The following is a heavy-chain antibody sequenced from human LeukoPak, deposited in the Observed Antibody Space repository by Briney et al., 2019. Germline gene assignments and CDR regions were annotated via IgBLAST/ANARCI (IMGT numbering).Heavy chain of an antibody. CDR3: ARAFWVPGYSSGWYRDAFDI. V-gene: IGHV6-1*01. Sequence: SQTLSLTCAISGDSVSSNSAAWNWIRQSPSRGLEWLGRTYYRSKWYNDYAVSVKSRITINPDTSKNQFSLQLNSVTPEDTAVYYCARAFWVPGYSSGWYRDAFDIWGQGTMVTVSS. D-gene: IGHD6-19*01. J-gene: IGHJ3*02. CDR1: GDSVSSNSAA. CDR2: TYYRSKWYN.